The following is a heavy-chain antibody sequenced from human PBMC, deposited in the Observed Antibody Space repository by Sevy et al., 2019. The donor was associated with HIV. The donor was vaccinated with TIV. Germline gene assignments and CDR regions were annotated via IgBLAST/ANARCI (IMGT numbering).Heavy chain of an antibody. CDR3: ARDLRYYYDSSPFDP. CDR2: ISSSGSTI. CDR1: GFTFSDYY. J-gene: IGHJ5*02. V-gene: IGHV3-11*01. D-gene: IGHD3-22*01. Sequence: GGSLRLSCAASGFTFSDYYMSRIRQAPWKGLEWVSYISSSGSTIYYADSVKGRFTISRDNAKNSLYLQMNSLRAEDTAVYYCARDLRYYYDSSPFDPWGQGTLVTVSS.